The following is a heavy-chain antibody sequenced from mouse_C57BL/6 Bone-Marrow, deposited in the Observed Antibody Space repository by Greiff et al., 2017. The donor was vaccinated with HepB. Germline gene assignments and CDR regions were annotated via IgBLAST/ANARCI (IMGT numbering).Heavy chain of an antibody. CDR1: GYSITSGYY. CDR2: ISYDGSN. D-gene: IGHD1-1*01. V-gene: IGHV3-6*01. CDR3: ARVITTVISNYFDY. J-gene: IGHJ2*01. Sequence: ESGPGLVKPSQSLSLTCSVTGYSITSGYYWNWIRQFPGNKLEWMGYISYDGSNNYNPSLKNRNSITRDTSKNQFFLKLNSVTTEDTATYYCARVITTVISNYFDYWGQGTTLTVSS.